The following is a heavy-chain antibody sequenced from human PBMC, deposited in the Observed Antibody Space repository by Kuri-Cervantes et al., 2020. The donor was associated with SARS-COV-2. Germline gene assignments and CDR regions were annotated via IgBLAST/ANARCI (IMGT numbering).Heavy chain of an antibody. CDR3: ARQGGRAIYFDY. V-gene: IGHV3-30-3*01. D-gene: IGHD6-25*01. J-gene: IGHJ4*02. Sequence: GESLKSSCAASGFTFSSYAMHWVRQAPGKGLEWVAVISYDGSNKYYADSVKSRFTISRDNSKNTLYLQMNSLRAEDTAVYYCARQGGRAIYFDYWGQGTLVTVSS. CDR1: GFTFSSYA. CDR2: ISYDGSNK.